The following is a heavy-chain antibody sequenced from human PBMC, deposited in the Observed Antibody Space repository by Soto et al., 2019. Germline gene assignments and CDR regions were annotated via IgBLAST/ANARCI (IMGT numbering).Heavy chain of an antibody. Sequence: GGSLRLSCAASGFTFSSYAMSWVRQAPGKGLEWVSAISGSGGSTYYADSVKGRFTISRDNSKNTLNLQMNALRVEDTAVYYCARGPHVGISTSWGQGTLVTVSS. V-gene: IGHV3-23*01. CDR3: ARGPHVGISTS. CDR1: GFTFSSYA. J-gene: IGHJ4*02. CDR2: ISGSGGST. D-gene: IGHD2-2*01.